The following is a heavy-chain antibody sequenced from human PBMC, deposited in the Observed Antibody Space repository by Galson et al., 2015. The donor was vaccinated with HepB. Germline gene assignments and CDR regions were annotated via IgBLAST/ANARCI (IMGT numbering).Heavy chain of an antibody. V-gene: IGHV1-69*11. Sequence: SVKVSCKASGNLFNTYVFNWVRQAPGHGLEYMGRFIPLDGRTEYAQKFLGRATITSDGSTSYMELSSLRSEDTAVYYCASPALCGSGVPCHWGQGTLVTVSS. D-gene: IGHD6-19*01. J-gene: IGHJ4*02. CDR1: GNLFNTYV. CDR2: FIPLDGRT. CDR3: ASPALCGSGVPCH.